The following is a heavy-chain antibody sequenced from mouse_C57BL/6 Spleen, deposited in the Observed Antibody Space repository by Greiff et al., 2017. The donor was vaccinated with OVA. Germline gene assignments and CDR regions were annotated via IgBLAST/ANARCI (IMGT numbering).Heavy chain of an antibody. V-gene: IGHV5-17*01. CDR3: ARSDYGYYAMDY. D-gene: IGHD2-4*01. CDR1: GFTFSDYG. CDR2: ISSGSSTI. J-gene: IGHJ4*01. Sequence: EVMLVESGGGLVKPGGSLKLSCAASGFTFSDYGMHWVRQAPEKGLEWVAYISSGSSTIYYADTVKGRFTISRDNAKNTLFLQMTSLRSEDTAMYYCARSDYGYYAMDYWGQGTLVTVSS.